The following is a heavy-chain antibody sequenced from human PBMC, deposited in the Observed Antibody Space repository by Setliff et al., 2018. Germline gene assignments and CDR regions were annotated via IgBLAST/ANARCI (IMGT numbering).Heavy chain of an antibody. Sequence: SETLSLTCTVSGGSMGSYYWTWIRQSAGKGLEWIGRVYTTGSTAFNPSLNSRVTMSLDKSKNQFSLKLYSVTAADTAVYFCTRVRITPYCMDVWGKGTTVTVSS. CDR2: VYTTGST. D-gene: IGHD3-10*01. CDR3: TRVRITPYCMDV. CDR1: GGSMGSYY. J-gene: IGHJ6*03. V-gene: IGHV4-4*07.